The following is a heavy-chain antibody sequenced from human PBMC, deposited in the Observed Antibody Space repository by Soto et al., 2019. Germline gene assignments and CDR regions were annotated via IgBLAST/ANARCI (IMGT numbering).Heavy chain of an antibody. V-gene: IGHV4-59*01. J-gene: IGHJ4*02. CDR3: ASMYYDSSGYYSLDY. CDR2: IYYSGST. D-gene: IGHD3-22*01. Sequence: SETLSLTCTVSGGSISSYYWSWIRQPPGKGLEWIGYIYYSGSTNYNPSLKSRVTISVDTSKNQFSLKLSSVTAADTAVYYCASMYYDSSGYYSLDYWGQGTLVTVSS. CDR1: GGSISSYY.